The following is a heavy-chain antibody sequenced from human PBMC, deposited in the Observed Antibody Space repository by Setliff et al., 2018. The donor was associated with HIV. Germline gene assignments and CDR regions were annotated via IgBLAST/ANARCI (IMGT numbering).Heavy chain of an antibody. CDR3: ARDPNPYLFAAFDV. CDR2: INQERTT. J-gene: IGHJ3*01. V-gene: IGHV4-59*12. CDR1: GGSISSYY. Sequence: SETLSLTCTVSGGSISSYYWSWIRQSPGKGLEWIAEINQERTTFYNPSLKSRLIMSLDTSRNEVSLRLNSVTAADTAVYYCARDPNPYLFAAFDVWGQGTMVTVSS.